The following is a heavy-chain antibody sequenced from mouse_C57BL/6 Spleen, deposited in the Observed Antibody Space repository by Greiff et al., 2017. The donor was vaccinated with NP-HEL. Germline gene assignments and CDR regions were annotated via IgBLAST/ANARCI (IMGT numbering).Heavy chain of an antibody. CDR1: GFTFSDYG. CDR3: AREDGSSARFAY. J-gene: IGHJ3*01. D-gene: IGHD1-1*01. V-gene: IGHV5-17*01. Sequence: EVKLVESGGGLVKPGGSLKLSCAASGFTFSDYGMHWVRQAPEKGLEWVAYISSGSSTIYYADTVKGRFTISRDNAKNTLFLQMTSLRSEDTAMYYCAREDGSSARFAYWGQGTLVTVSA. CDR2: ISSGSSTI.